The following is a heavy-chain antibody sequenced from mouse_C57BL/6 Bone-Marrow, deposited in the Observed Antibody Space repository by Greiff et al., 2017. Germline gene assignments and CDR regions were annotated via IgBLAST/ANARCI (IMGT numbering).Heavy chain of an antibody. Sequence: EVQLQQSGPGLVKPSQSLSLTCSVTGYSITSGYYWNWIRQFPGNKLEWMGYISYDGSNNYNPSLKNRISITRDTSNNQFVLKLNSVTTDDTATYYCARRPKWYFDVWGTGTTVTVSS. J-gene: IGHJ1*03. CDR3: ARRPKWYFDV. CDR2: ISYDGSN. V-gene: IGHV3-6*01. CDR1: GYSITSGYY.